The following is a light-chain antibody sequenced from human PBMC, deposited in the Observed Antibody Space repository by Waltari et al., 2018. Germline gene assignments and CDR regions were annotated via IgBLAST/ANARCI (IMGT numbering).Light chain of an antibody. Sequence: SYELTQPPSVSVSPGQTARITCSADTSPNQYALWYQQKPGQAPVLVIYKDSERPSGMPGRFSGSSSGTTVTLTISGAQAEDEADYYCQASDTSGSYPVFGGGTKLTVL. V-gene: IGLV3-25*03. CDR1: TSPNQY. J-gene: IGLJ2*01. CDR3: QASDTSGSYPV. CDR2: KDS.